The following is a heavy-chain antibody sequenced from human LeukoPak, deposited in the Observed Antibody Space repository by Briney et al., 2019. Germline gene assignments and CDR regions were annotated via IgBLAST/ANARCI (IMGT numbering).Heavy chain of an antibody. J-gene: IGHJ5*02. CDR2: IYTSGST. CDR3: ARGGSSWYFNWFDP. Sequence: SETLSLTCTVSGGSISSYYWSWIRQPAGKGLEWIGRIYTSGSTNYNPSLKSRVTMSVDTSKNQFSLELSSVTAADTAVYYCARGGSSWYFNWFDPWGQGTLVTVSS. V-gene: IGHV4-4*07. D-gene: IGHD6-13*01. CDR1: GGSISSYY.